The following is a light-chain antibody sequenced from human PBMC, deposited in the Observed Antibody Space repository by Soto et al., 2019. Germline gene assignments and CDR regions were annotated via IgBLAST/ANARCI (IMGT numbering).Light chain of an antibody. V-gene: IGKV3-11*01. Sequence: ENVLTQSPATLSLSPGERATLSCRASQSVSSYLAWYQQKPGQAPRLLIYDASNRATGIPARFSGSGSGTDFTITISSLEPEDFAVYYCQQRSNWPPYTFGQGTKLEIK. J-gene: IGKJ2*01. CDR1: QSVSSY. CDR3: QQRSNWPPYT. CDR2: DAS.